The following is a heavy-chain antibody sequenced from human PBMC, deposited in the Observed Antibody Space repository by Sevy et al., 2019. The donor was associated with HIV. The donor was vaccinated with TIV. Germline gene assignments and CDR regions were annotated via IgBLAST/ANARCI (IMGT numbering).Heavy chain of an antibody. CDR2: ITSSSKFK. Sequence: GGSLRLSFAASGFTFSNYNMNWVRQAPGKGLEWVSSITSSSKFKYYADSLKGRLTISRDDAKNSVFLQINSLRVEDMAVYYCARAGGLVDGGMDVWGQGTTVTVSS. CDR1: GFTFSNYN. J-gene: IGHJ6*02. CDR3: ARAGGLVDGGMDV. V-gene: IGHV3-21*01. D-gene: IGHD3-16*01.